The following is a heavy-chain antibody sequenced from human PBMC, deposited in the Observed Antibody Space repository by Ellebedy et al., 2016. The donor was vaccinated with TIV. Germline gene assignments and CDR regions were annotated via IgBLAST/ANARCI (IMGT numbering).Heavy chain of an antibody. CDR3: AREGYSYGFDY. J-gene: IGHJ4*02. CDR2: IYYSGST. V-gene: IGHV4-30-4*01. D-gene: IGHD5-18*01. Sequence: MPSETLSLTCTVSGGSISSYYWSWIRQPPGKGLEWIGYIYYSGSTYYNPSLKSRVTISVDASKNQFSLKLSSVTAADTAVYYCAREGYSYGFDYWGQGTLVTVPS. CDR1: GGSISSYY.